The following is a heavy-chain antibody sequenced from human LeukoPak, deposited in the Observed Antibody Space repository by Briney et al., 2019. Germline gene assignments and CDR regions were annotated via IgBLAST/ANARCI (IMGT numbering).Heavy chain of an antibody. CDR3: ARTYYDFWSGYSPNNWFDP. CDR1: GGSISSYY. CDR2: IYYSGST. V-gene: IGHV4-59*01. D-gene: IGHD3-3*01. J-gene: IGHJ5*02. Sequence: SETLSLTCTASGGSISSYYWSWIRQPPGKGLEWIGYIYYSGSTNYNPSLKSRVTISVDTSKNQFSLKLSSVTAADTAVYYCARTYYDFWSGYSPNNWFDPWGQGTLVTVSS.